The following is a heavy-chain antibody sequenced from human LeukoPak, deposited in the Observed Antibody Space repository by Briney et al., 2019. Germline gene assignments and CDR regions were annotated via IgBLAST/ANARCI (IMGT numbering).Heavy chain of an antibody. J-gene: IGHJ4*02. Sequence: GGSLRLSCAASGFTLSSYSMNWVRQAPGKGLEWVSYISSSSGTIYYADSVKGRFTISRDNAKNSLYLQMSSLRDEDTAVYYCASKHYGSGSYYDYWGQGTLVTVSS. CDR1: GFTLSSYS. D-gene: IGHD3-10*01. V-gene: IGHV3-48*02. CDR3: ASKHYGSGSYYDY. CDR2: ISSSSGTI.